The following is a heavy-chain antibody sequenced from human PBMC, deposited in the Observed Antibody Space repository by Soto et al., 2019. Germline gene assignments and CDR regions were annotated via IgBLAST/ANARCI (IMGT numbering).Heavy chain of an antibody. CDR3: ARGNPSNSSLDY. J-gene: IGHJ4*02. D-gene: IGHD6-13*01. CDR2: IYYSGST. V-gene: IGHV4-59*01. Sequence: SETLSLTCTVSGGSISSYYWSWIRQPPGKGLEWIGYIYYSGSTNYNPSLKSRVTISVDTSKNQFSLKLSSVTAADTAVYYCARGNPSNSSLDYWGQGTLVTVSS. CDR1: GGSISSYY.